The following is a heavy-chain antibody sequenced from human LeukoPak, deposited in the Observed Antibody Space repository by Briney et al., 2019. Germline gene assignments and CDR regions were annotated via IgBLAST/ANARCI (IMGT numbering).Heavy chain of an antibody. CDR1: GYKFTAYH. CDR3: ARDGTGWFQDY. Sequence: ASVKVSCKASGYKFTAYHMQWVRQAPGQGLEWMGGITPNSGGTKYAPKFQGRVTMTRDTSMSTVYMELSGLISDDTAMYYSARDGTGWFQDYWGQGTLVTVSS. J-gene: IGHJ4*02. D-gene: IGHD6-19*01. CDR2: ITPNSGGT. V-gene: IGHV1-2*02.